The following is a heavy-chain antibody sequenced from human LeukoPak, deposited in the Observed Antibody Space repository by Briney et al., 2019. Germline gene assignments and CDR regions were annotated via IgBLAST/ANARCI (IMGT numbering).Heavy chain of an antibody. Sequence: PSQTLPLTCAVSGGSISSGGYSWSWIRQPPGKGLEWIGYIYHSGSTYYNPSLKSRVTISVDRSKNQFSLKLSSVTAADTAVYYCARGGYYDSSGYRGAFDIWGQGAMVTVSS. J-gene: IGHJ3*02. V-gene: IGHV4-30-2*01. CDR1: GGSISSGGYS. CDR3: ARGGYYDSSGYRGAFDI. CDR2: IYHSGST. D-gene: IGHD3-22*01.